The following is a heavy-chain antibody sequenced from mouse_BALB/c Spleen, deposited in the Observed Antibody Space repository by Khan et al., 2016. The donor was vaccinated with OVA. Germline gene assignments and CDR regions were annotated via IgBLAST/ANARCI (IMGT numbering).Heavy chain of an antibody. Sequence: EVQLQESGPELVEPGASVKMSCKASGYTFTHYVMHWVKQKPGPGLEWIGYINPYNAGTRYNEKFKGKATLTSDISSTTAYMELSSLSSEDSSVDCCAREASSWDFSFRYWGQGTLVTVSA. V-gene: IGHV1S136*01. D-gene: IGHD4-1*01. CDR3: AREASSWDFSFRY. CDR1: GYTFTHYV. J-gene: IGHJ3*01. CDR2: INPYNAGT.